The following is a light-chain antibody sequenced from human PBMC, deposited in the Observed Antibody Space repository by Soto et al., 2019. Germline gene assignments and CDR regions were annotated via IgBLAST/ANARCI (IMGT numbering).Light chain of an antibody. Sequence: DIQMTQSPASVSASVGDRVTITCRASEDISRWLAWYQQKPGKAPSLLIYAASSLQSGVPLRFSGRGSGTEFTLTISSLQPEDFATYFCQQANSFPVNFGQGTRLEIK. CDR3: QQANSFPVN. J-gene: IGKJ5*01. V-gene: IGKV1-12*01. CDR2: AAS. CDR1: EDISRW.